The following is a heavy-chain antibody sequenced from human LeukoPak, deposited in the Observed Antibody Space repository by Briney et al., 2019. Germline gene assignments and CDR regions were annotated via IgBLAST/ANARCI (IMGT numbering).Heavy chain of an antibody. CDR1: GYSFTSYW. Sequence: GESLKISCKGSGYSFTSYWIGWVRQMPGKGLEWMGTIYPGDSDTRYSPSFQGQVTISADKSISTAYLQWSSLKASDTAMYYCARVYYCSSTSCYPYYFDYWGQGTLVTVSS. D-gene: IGHD2-2*01. CDR3: ARVYYCSSTSCYPYYFDY. V-gene: IGHV5-51*01. CDR2: IYPGDSDT. J-gene: IGHJ4*02.